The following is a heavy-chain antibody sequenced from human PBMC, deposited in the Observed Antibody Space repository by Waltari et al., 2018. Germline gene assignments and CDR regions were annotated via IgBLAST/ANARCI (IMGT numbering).Heavy chain of an antibody. D-gene: IGHD1-26*01. Sequence: EVQLLESGGGLVQPGGSLGLSCAASGFTFSSFALGWVRRAPGKGLEWVSAISGSGGSTYYADSVKGRFTISRDNSKNTLYLQMNSLRAEDTAVYYCAKDRSIVGAGDAFDIWGQGTMVTVSS. J-gene: IGHJ3*02. V-gene: IGHV3-23*01. CDR3: AKDRSIVGAGDAFDI. CDR2: ISGSGGST. CDR1: GFTFSSFA.